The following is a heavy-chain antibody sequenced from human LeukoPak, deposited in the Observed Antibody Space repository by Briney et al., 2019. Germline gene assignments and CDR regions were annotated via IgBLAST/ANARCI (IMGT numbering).Heavy chain of an antibody. J-gene: IGHJ6*03. V-gene: IGHV3-30*18. Sequence: GGSLRLSCAASGFTFSSYGMHWVRQAPGKGLGWVAVISYDGSNKYYADSVKGRFTISRDNSKNTLYLQMNSLRAEDTAVYYCAKEGVSGSGSYYNVYYYYYMDVWGKGTTVTVSS. CDR2: ISYDGSNK. CDR1: GFTFSSYG. D-gene: IGHD3-10*01. CDR3: AKEGVSGSGSYYNVYYYYYMDV.